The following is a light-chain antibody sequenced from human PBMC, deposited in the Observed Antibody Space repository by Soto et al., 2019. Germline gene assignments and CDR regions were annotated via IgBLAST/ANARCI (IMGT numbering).Light chain of an antibody. CDR1: SSDVGGYNY. V-gene: IGLV2-14*01. CDR2: EVS. Sequence: QSVLTQPASVSGSPGQSITISCTGTSSDVGGYNYVSWYQHHTGKAPKLIIYEVSDRPSGVANRFSGSKSGNTASLTISGLQADDEADYYCSSYTRSSTLVFGGGTKLTVL. CDR3: SSYTRSSTLV. J-gene: IGLJ2*01.